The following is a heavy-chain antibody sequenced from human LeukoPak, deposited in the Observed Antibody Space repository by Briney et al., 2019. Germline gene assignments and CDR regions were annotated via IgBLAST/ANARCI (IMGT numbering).Heavy chain of an antibody. J-gene: IGHJ4*02. CDR1: GFTFSSYE. D-gene: IGHD1-26*01. V-gene: IGHV3-48*03. CDR3: AREYSGSYYALDY. CDR2: ISSSGSTI. Sequence: GGSLRLSCAASGFTFSSYEMNWVRQAPGKGLEWVSYISSSGSTIYYADSVKGRFTISRDNANHSLYLQMNSLRAEDTAVYYCAREYSGSYYALDYWGQGTLVTVSS.